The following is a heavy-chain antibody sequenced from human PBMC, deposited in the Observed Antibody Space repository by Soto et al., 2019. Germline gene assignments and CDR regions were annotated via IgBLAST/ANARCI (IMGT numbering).Heavy chain of an antibody. Sequence: GGSLRLSCAASGFTFSTYAMIWVRQAPGKGLEWVSVITGSGGSTYYADSVKGRFTISRDTSKNTLFLQMNSLRPEDTAVYYCAKDRYGDYGGIDYWGQGTMVTVSS. CDR2: ITGSGGST. CDR1: GFTFSTYA. D-gene: IGHD4-17*01. V-gene: IGHV3-23*01. CDR3: AKDRYGDYGGIDY. J-gene: IGHJ4*02.